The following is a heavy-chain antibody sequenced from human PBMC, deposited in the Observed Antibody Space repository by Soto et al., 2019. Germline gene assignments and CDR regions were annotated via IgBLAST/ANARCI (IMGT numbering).Heavy chain of an antibody. CDR2: ISGSGGST. V-gene: IGHV3-23*01. CDR1: GFTFGSYA. D-gene: IGHD1-26*01. Sequence: PGGSLRLSCAASGFTFGSYAMSWVRQAPGKGLEWVSAISGSGGSTYYADSVKGRFTISRDNSKNTLYLQMNSLRAEDTAVYYCAKDLEGIVYYFDYWGQGTLVTVSS. J-gene: IGHJ4*02. CDR3: AKDLEGIVYYFDY.